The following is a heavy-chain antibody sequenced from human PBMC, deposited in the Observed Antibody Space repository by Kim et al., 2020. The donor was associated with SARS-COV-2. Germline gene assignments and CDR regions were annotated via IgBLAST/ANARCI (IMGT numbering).Heavy chain of an antibody. CDR2: ISAYNGNT. D-gene: IGHD6-19*01. J-gene: IGHJ6*02. V-gene: IGHV1-18*01. CDR3: ARCQIAVAGTHYYYYYGMDV. Sequence: ASVKVSCKASGYTFTSYGISWVRQAPGQGLEWMGWISAYNGNTNYAQKLQGRVTMTTDTSTSTAYMELRSLRSDDTAVYYFARCQIAVAGTHYYYYYGMDVWGQGTTVTVSS. CDR1: GYTFTSYG.